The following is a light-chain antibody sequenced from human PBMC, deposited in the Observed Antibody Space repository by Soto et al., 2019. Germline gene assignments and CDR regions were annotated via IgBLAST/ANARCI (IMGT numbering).Light chain of an antibody. V-gene: IGKV3-20*01. Sequence: EIVLTQSPATLSLSPGERATLSCRASQSVSSSYLAWYQQKPGQAPRLLIYGASTRATGIPDRFSGSGSGTDFTLTISRLETEDFAVYYCQQYSWAPITFGQGTRLEI. CDR1: QSVSSSY. CDR3: QQYSWAPIT. CDR2: GAS. J-gene: IGKJ5*01.